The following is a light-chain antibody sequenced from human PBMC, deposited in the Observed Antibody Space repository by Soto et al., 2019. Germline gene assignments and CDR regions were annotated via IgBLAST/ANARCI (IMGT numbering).Light chain of an antibody. CDR1: QSVSSSY. CDR2: GAS. CDR3: QQYGSSPWT. J-gene: IGKJ1*01. Sequence: EIVLTQSPGTLSLSPGESATLSCRASQSVSSSYLAWCQQKPGQAPRLLIYGASSRATGIPDRFSGSGSGTDFTLTISRLEPEDFAVYYCQQYGSSPWTFGQGTMVDI. V-gene: IGKV3-20*01.